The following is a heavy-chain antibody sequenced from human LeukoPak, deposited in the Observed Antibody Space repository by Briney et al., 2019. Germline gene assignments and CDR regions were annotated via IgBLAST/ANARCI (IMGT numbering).Heavy chain of an antibody. CDR3: ARANRYDLYFDY. V-gene: IGHV4-4*07. D-gene: IGHD5-12*01. CDR2: IYNGGII. J-gene: IGHJ4*02. CDR1: GDSISRYY. Sequence: SETLSLTCTVSGDSISRYYWSWIRQPAGKGLEWIGRIYNGGIITYNPSLRSRVTISVATSKNQFSLKLSSVTAADTAVYYCARANRYDLYFDYWGQGTLVTVSS.